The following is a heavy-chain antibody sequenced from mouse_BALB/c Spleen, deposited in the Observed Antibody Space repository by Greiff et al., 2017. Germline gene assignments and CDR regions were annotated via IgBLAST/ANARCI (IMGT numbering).Heavy chain of an antibody. CDR2: INPSSGYT. Sequence: VKVVESAAELARPGASVKMSCKASGYTFTSYTMHWVKQRPGQGLEWIGYINPSSGYTEYNQKFKDKTTLTADKSSSTAYMQLSSLTSEDSAVYYCARYGSSYFDYWGQGTTLTVSS. CDR3: ARYGSSYFDY. J-gene: IGHJ2*01. CDR1: GYTFTSYT. D-gene: IGHD1-1*01. V-gene: IGHV1-4*02.